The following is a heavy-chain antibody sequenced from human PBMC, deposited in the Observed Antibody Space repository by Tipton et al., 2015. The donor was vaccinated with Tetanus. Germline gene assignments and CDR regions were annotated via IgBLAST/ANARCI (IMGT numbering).Heavy chain of an antibody. D-gene: IGHD2-21*02. CDR2: ISGSGNYI. J-gene: IGHJ4*02. Sequence: SLRLSCAASGFTFFDYSMNWVRQAPGKGLEWVSSISGSGNYIYYADSVKGRFTISRANAKNSLSLQMNSLRADDTAVYFCARVHAPGLLGRYPFDSWGQGTLVTVSS. CDR3: ARVHAPGLLGRYPFDS. V-gene: IGHV3-21*01. CDR1: GFTFFDYS.